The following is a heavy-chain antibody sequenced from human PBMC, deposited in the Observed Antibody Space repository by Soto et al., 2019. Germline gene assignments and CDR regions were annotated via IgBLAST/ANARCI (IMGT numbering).Heavy chain of an antibody. V-gene: IGHV1-18*01. J-gene: IGHJ6*02. CDR1: GYTFTSYG. CDR2: ISAYNGNT. CDR3: ARDILVRGVIPVYYYGMDV. D-gene: IGHD3-10*01. Sequence: ASVKVSCKASGYTFTSYGISWVRQAPGQGLEWMGWISAYNGNTNYAQKIQGRVTMTTDTSTSTAYLELSSFRSDDTAVYFCARDILVRGVIPVYYYGMDVWGQGTTVTVSS.